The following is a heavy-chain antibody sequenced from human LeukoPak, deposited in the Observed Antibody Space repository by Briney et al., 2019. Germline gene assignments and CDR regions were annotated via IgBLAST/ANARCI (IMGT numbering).Heavy chain of an antibody. D-gene: IGHD1-14*01. CDR2: IAYDGSRA. V-gene: IGHV3-33*01. Sequence: GRSLRLSCAGSGFTFGGYGMHWFRRTPGKGLEWVAVIAYDGSRAFYADSVQGRFTISRDNSKNTMSVQMDDLRAEDTAVYYCTRYNNDHFDFWGRGPLVTVSS. CDR3: TRYNNDHFDF. CDR1: GFTFGGYG. J-gene: IGHJ4*02.